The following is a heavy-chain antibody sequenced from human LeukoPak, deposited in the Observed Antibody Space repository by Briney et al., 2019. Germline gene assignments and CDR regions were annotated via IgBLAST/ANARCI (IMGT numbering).Heavy chain of an antibody. CDR3: ARARSPSSGYLLRDHNWFDP. CDR2: VIPIFGTA. D-gene: IGHD3-22*01. Sequence: SVKVSCKASGGTFSSYAFSWVRQAPGQGLEWMGGVIPIFGTANYAQKFQGRVTITTDESTSTAYMELSSLRSEDTAVYYCARARSPSSGYLLRDHNWFDPWGQGTLVTVSS. V-gene: IGHV1-69*05. J-gene: IGHJ5*02. CDR1: GGTFSSYA.